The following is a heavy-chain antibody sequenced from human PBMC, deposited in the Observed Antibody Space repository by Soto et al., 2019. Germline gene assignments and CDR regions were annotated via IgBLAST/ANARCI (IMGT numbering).Heavy chain of an antibody. V-gene: IGHV3-15*01. D-gene: IGHD3-16*02. J-gene: IGHJ4*02. CDR3: STDSYDSVCGGYRFLQY. Sequence: GGSLRLSCVASGFLFNNAWMSWVRQAPVKGLEWVGRIKRKSDGETTDYAAPVKGRFSISRDDSEHTLYLHMNSLKTEDTAVYYCSTDSYDSVCGGYRFLQYRGKGTLVTVSS. CDR2: IKRKSDGETT. CDR1: GFLFNNAW.